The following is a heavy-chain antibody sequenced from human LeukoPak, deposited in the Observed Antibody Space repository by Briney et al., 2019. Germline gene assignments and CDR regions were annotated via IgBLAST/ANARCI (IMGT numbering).Heavy chain of an antibody. CDR1: GFTFSDYY. D-gene: IGHD3-3*01. Sequence: GGSLRLSCAASGFTFSDYYMSWIRQAPGKGLEWVSYISSSGSTIYYADSVKGRFTISRDNAKNSLYLQMNSLRAEDTAVYYCARVGPHYDFWSGYYPQYYFDYWGQGILVTVSS. J-gene: IGHJ4*02. V-gene: IGHV3-11*04. CDR3: ARVGPHYDFWSGYYPQYYFDY. CDR2: ISSSGSTI.